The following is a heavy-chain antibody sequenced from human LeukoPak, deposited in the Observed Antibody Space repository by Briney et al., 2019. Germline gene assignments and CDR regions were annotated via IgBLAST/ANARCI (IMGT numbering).Heavy chain of an antibody. V-gene: IGHV4-39*01. CDR1: GGSISSSSYY. CDR3: ARHAWELTTYFDY. D-gene: IGHD1-26*01. CDR2: IYYSGST. Sequence: SETLSLTCTVSGGSISSSSYYWGWIRQPPGKGLEWIGSIYYSGSTYYNPSLKSRVTMSVDTSKNQFSLKLSSVTAADTAVYYCARHAWELTTYFDYWGQGTLVTVSS. J-gene: IGHJ4*02.